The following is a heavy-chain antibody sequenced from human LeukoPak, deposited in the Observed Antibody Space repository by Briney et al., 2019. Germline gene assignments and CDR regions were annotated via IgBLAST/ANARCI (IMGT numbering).Heavy chain of an antibody. V-gene: IGHV3-30*02. D-gene: IGHD2-15*01. CDR3: AKGRPVVAATGGDY. J-gene: IGHJ4*02. Sequence: GGSLRLSCSVSGFTFRSYGMHWVRQAPGKGLEWVAFIRYDGSNKYYADSVKGRFTISRDNSKNTLYLQMNSLRAEDTAVYYCAKGRPVVAATGGDYWGQGTLVTVSS. CDR2: IRYDGSNK. CDR1: GFTFRSYG.